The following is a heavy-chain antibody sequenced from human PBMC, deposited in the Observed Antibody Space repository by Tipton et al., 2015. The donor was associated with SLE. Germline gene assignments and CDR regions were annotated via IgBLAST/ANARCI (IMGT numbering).Heavy chain of an antibody. D-gene: IGHD2-2*01. J-gene: IGHJ6*03. CDR2: IFYSGST. Sequence: LRLSCTVSGGSINNYYWSWIRQPPGKGLEWIGYIFYSGSTNYNPSLKSRVSMSLDTSKKQFSLYLSSVTAADTAVYYCARVPAFYYYYMDVWGKGTTVTVSS. V-gene: IGHV4-59*01. CDR3: ARVPAFYYYYMDV. CDR1: GGSINNYY.